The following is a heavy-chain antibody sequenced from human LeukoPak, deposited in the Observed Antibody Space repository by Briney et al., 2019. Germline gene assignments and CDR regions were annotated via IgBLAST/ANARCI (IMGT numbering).Heavy chain of an antibody. V-gene: IGHV3-23*01. CDR1: GFTFRSHA. CDR2: IYENGGTT. Sequence: GGSLRLSCVGSGFTFRSHAMSWVRQAPEKGLEFVSGIYENGGTTYYADSVKGRFSISRDNSKNTLYLQMDSLRAEDTAVYYCARAKDWNYKWSWFNPWGHGTLVTVSS. J-gene: IGHJ5*02. D-gene: IGHD1-7*01. CDR3: ARAKDWNYKWSWFNP.